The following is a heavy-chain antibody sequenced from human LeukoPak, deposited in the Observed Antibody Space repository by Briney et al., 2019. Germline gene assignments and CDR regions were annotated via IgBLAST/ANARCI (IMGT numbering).Heavy chain of an antibody. CDR3: AGFSHKGV. Sequence: GGSLRLSCAASGFTVSNNYMSWVRQAPGKGLEWVALIYSGGSTYYADFVKGRFTISRDNSKNTLYLQMSSLRAEDTAVYYCAGFSHKGVWGQGTTVTVSS. CDR2: IYSGGST. V-gene: IGHV3-66*01. J-gene: IGHJ6*02. CDR1: GFTVSNNY.